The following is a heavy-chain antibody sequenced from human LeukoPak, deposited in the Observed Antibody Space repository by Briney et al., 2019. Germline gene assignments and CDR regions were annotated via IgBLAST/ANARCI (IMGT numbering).Heavy chain of an antibody. CDR1: GGSISSSSYY. Sequence: PSETLSLTCTVSGGSISSSSYYWGWIRQPPGKGLEWIGSIYYSGSTYYNPSLKSRVTISVDTSKNQFSLKLSSVTAADTAVYYCARVERNGYNFWGQGTLVTVSS. D-gene: IGHD5-24*01. J-gene: IGHJ4*02. CDR3: ARVERNGYNF. CDR2: IYYSGST. V-gene: IGHV4-39*07.